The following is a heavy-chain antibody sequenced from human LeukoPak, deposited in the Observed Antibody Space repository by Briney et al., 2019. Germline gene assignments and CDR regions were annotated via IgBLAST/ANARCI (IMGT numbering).Heavy chain of an antibody. J-gene: IGHJ4*02. V-gene: IGHV1-69*13. CDR1: GGTFSRYA. D-gene: IGHD2-2*03. CDR3: ARAQTGYCSSTSCYVFDY. Sequence: SVKVSCKASGGTFSRYAISWVRQAPGQGLEWMGGIIPIFGTANYAQKFQGRVTITADESTSTAYMELSSLRSEDTAVYYCARAQTGYCSSTSCYVFDYWGQGTLVTVSS. CDR2: IIPIFGTA.